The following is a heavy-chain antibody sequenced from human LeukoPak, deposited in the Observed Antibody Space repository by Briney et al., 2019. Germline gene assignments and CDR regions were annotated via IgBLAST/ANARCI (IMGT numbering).Heavy chain of an antibody. CDR1: GFTFSNYG. Sequence: GGSLRLSCAASGFTFSNYGMHWVRQAPGKGLEWVAVIWYDGSNKYYADSVKGRFTISRDNSKNTLYLQMNSLRAEDTAVYYCARELGSTTYYDFWSGYGHNWFDPWGRGTLVTVSS. CDR2: IWYDGSNK. J-gene: IGHJ5*02. D-gene: IGHD3-3*01. V-gene: IGHV3-33*01. CDR3: ARELGSTTYYDFWSGYGHNWFDP.